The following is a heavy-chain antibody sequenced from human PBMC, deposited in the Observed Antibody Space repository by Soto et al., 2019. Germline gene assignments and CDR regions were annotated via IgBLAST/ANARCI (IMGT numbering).Heavy chain of an antibody. D-gene: IGHD6-13*01. V-gene: IGHV4-39*01. Sequence: SETLSLTCTVSGGSISSSSYYWGWIRQPPGKGLEWIGSIYYSGSTYYNPSLKSRVTISVDTSKNQFSLKLSSVTAADTAVYYCASPAGIAAATDYWGQGTLVTVSS. J-gene: IGHJ4*02. CDR2: IYYSGST. CDR3: ASPAGIAAATDY. CDR1: GGSISSSSYY.